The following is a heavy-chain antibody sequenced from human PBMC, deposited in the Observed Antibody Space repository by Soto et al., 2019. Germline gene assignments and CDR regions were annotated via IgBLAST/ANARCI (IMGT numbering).Heavy chain of an antibody. D-gene: IGHD6-25*01. CDR1: GGSFSGYY. CDR3: ARHDPVARHAFDI. CDR2: INHSGST. Sequence: PSETLSLTCAVYGGSFSGYYWSWIRQPPGKGLEWIGEINHSGSTNYNPSLKSRVTISVDTSKNQFSLKLSSVTAADTAVYYCARHDPVARHAFDIWGQGTMVTVSS. J-gene: IGHJ3*02. V-gene: IGHV4-34*01.